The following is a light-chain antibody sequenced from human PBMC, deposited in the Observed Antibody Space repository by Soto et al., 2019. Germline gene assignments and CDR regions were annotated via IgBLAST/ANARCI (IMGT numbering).Light chain of an antibody. CDR2: EVT. J-gene: IGLJ1*01. Sequence: QSALTQPASVSGSPGQSITIPCTGTSSDIGNYNAVSWYQQHPGKAPKLIIYEVTNRPSGVSDRFSDSKSGNTASLTISGLQAEDEADYCCGSWTTYRPYVFATGTKVHRP. CDR3: GSWTTYRPYV. V-gene: IGLV2-14*01. CDR1: SSDIGNYNA.